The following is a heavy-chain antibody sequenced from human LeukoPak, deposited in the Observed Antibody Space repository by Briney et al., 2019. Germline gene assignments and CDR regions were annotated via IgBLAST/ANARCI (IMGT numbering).Heavy chain of an antibody. CDR1: GASISSSN. V-gene: IGHV4-59*01. CDR3: ARDSVYATNWYDP. Sequence: SDTLSLTCTVSGASISSSNWNWIRQAPGKGLEWIGYITFSGGTNYHPSLGSRVTISLDMSKNQFSLKLTSVTAADTAIYYCARDSVYATNWYDPWGQGTLVTVSS. J-gene: IGHJ5*02. D-gene: IGHD2-8*01. CDR2: ITFSGGT.